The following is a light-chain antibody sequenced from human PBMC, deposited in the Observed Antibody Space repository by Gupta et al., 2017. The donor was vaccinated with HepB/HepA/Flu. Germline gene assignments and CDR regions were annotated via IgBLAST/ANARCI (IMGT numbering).Light chain of an antibody. J-gene: IGLJ2*01. CDR3: AVWDDSLNGRVV. V-gene: IGLV1-47*01. CDR2: RNN. CDR1: SSNIGKNY. Sequence: QSVVTQPPSASGTPGQRVTISCSGSSSNIGKNYVYWYQQFPGTAPKLLINRNNERPSGGSARFSASKSGTSASLAISGLRSEDEADYYCAVWDDSLNGRVVFGGGTRLTVL.